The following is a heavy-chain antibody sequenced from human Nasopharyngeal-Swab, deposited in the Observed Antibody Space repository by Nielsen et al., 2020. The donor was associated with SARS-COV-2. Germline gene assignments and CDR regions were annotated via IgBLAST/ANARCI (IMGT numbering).Heavy chain of an antibody. V-gene: IGHV4-59*08. D-gene: IGHD1-14*01. Sequence: SETLSLTCAVYGGSFSGYYWSWIRQSPGKGLEWIGYIYSSGSTNYNPSLKSRVTISVDTSKNEFSLRLNSVTAADTAVYFCARQMGTSWGQGTLVTVSS. J-gene: IGHJ4*02. CDR2: IYSSGST. CDR3: ARQMGTS. CDR1: GGSFSGYY.